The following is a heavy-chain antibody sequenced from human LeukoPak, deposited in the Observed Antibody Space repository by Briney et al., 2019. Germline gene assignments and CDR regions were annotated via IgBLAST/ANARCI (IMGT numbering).Heavy chain of an antibody. CDR2: IYSDNT. V-gene: IGHV3-53*01. CDR1: GFTVSSNS. D-gene: IGHD1-26*01. J-gene: IGHJ6*03. CDR3: ARDPSGSYGYYYYYMDV. Sequence: GGSLRLSCTVSGFTVSSNSMSWVRQAPGKGLEWVSFIYSDNTHYSDSVKGRFTISRDNAKNSLYLQMNSLRAEDTAVYYCARDPSGSYGYYYYYMDVWGKGTTVTVSS.